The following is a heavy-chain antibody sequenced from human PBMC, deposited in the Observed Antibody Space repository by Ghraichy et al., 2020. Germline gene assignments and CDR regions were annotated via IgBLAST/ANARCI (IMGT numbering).Heavy chain of an antibody. Sequence: GGSLRLSCAASGFTFSSYAMSWVRQAPGKGLEWVSAISGSGGSTYYADSVKGRFTISRDNSKNTLYLQMNSLRAEDTAVYYCAKDRQYCSGGSCYYYYYGMDVWGQGTTATVSS. J-gene: IGHJ6*02. V-gene: IGHV3-23*01. CDR2: ISGSGGST. D-gene: IGHD2-15*01. CDR3: AKDRQYCSGGSCYYYYYGMDV. CDR1: GFTFSSYA.